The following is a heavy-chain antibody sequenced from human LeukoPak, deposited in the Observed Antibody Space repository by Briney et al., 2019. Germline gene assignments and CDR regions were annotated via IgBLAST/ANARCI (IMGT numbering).Heavy chain of an antibody. CDR2: IYYSGST. CDR3: ARSRKGYCSGGSCTEGPWGAFDI. CDR1: GGSISSYY. V-gene: IGHV4-59*12. J-gene: IGHJ3*02. D-gene: IGHD2-15*01. Sequence: SETLSLTCTVSGGSISSYYWSWIRQPPGKGLEWIGYIYYSGSTNYNPSLKSRVTISVDTSKNQFSLKLSSVTAADTAVYYCARSRKGYCSGGSCTEGPWGAFDIWGQGTMVTVSS.